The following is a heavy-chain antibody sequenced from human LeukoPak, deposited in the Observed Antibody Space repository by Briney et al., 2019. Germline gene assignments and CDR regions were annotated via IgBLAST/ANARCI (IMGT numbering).Heavy chain of an antibody. D-gene: IGHD2-8*01. CDR3: AKGTLGYCTNAVCYPFDY. J-gene: IGHJ4*02. CDR1: GFTFSSYW. Sequence: PGGSLRLSCAASGFTFSSYWMHWVRQAPGKGLVWVSRINSDGSSTSYADSVKGRFTISRDNSKNTLYLQVNSLRAEDTAVYYCAKGTLGYCTNAVCYPFDYWGQGTLVIVSS. V-gene: IGHV3-74*01. CDR2: INSDGSST.